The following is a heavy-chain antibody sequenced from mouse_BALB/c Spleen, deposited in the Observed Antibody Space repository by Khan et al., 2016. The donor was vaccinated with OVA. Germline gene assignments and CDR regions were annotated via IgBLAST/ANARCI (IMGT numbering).Heavy chain of an antibody. J-gene: IGHJ1*01. V-gene: IGHV9-4*02. Sequence: QIQLVQSGPELKKPGETVRISCKASGYTFTTAGMQWVQKMPGKGLKWIGWINTRSGVPKYAEDFKGRFAFSLETSANTAYLQISNLKNDDTATYFGASGYDYGWYFDVWGAGTTVTVTS. CDR2: INTRSGVP. CDR1: GYTFTTAG. D-gene: IGHD2-4*01. CDR3: ASGYDYGWYFDV.